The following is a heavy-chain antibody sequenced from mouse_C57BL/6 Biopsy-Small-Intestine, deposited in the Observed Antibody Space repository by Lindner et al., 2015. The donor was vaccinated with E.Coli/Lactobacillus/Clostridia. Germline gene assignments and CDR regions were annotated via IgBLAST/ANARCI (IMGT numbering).Heavy chain of an antibody. CDR1: GYTLPAMV. D-gene: IGHD4-1*01. V-gene: IGHV1-81*01. J-gene: IGHJ4*01. CDR3: ARDPGFGSFDY. CDR2: ISAYNGNT. Sequence: SVKVSCKASGYTLPAMVKSAGCDRPLDKGVEWMGWISAYNGNTNYAQKLQGRVTMTTDTSASTAYMELRSLRSDDTAVYYCARDPGFGSFDYWGQGTLVTVSS.